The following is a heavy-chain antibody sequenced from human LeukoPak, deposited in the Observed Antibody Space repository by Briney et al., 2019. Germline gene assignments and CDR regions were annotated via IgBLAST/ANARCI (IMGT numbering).Heavy chain of an antibody. CDR3: ARVKLDAAMVYFDY. CDR2: ISSNGGST. J-gene: IGHJ4*02. V-gene: IGHV3-64*01. CDR1: GFTFSSYA. D-gene: IGHD5-18*01. Sequence: GGSLRLSCAASGFTFSSYAMHWVRQAPGKGLEYVSAISSNGGSTYYANSVKGRFTISRDNSKNTLYLQMGSLRAEDMAVYYCARVKLDAAMVYFDYWGQGTLVTVPS.